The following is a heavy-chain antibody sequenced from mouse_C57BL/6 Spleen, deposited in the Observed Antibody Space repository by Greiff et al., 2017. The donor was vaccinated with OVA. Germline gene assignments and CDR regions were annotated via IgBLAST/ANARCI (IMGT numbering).Heavy chain of an antibody. V-gene: IGHV5-16*01. CDR3: ARRGGSSYFDY. D-gene: IGHD1-1*01. CDR2: INYDGSST. J-gene: IGHJ2*01. CDR1: GFTFSDYY. Sequence: EVQRVESEGGLVQPGSSMKLSCTASGFTFSDYYMAWVRQVPEKGLEWVANINYDGSSTYYLDSLKSRFIISRDNAKNILYLQMSSLKSEDTATYYCARRGGSSYFDYWGQGTTLTVSS.